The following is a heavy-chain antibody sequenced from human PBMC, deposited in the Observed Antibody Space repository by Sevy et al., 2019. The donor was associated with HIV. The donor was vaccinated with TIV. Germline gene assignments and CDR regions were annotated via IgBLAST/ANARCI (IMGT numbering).Heavy chain of an antibody. CDR3: ARETSSFGEGIYYGMDV. CDR1: GFTFSDYN. CDR2: ISSISNYI. J-gene: IGHJ6*02. Sequence: GGSLRLSCAASGFTFSDYNMNWVRQAPGKGLEWVSSISSISNYIYYADSVKGRFTISRDNAKNSFYLQMNSLRAEDTAVYYCARETSSFGEGIYYGMDVWGQGTTVTVSS. V-gene: IGHV3-21*01. D-gene: IGHD3-10*01.